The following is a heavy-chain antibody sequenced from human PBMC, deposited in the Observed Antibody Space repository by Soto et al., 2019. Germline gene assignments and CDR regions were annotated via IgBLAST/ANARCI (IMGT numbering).Heavy chain of an antibody. CDR1: GFSFSSYG. J-gene: IGHJ3*02. D-gene: IGHD6-6*01. CDR3: AKDRRQLSALDM. CDR2: ISNDGNRK. V-gene: IGHV3-30*18. Sequence: LRLSCAASGFSFSSYGMHWVRQAPGRGLEWVTVISNDGNRKYYGESVKGRFSVSRDNDKDTLYLQMNGLRPEDTGVYYCAKDRRQLSALDMWGQGTTVTVSS.